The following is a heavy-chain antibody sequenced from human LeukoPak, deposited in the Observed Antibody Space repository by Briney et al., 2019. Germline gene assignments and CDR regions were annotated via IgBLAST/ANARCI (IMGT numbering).Heavy chain of an antibody. CDR2: VNPRNGGT. Sequence: ASVKVSCKASGYTFTGYYIHWVRQAPGQGLEWMGWVNPRNGGTKFAQRFQGRVTMTRDTSISTAYMELSSLKSDDTAVYYCARDIDYYDRSGYYYPRYYHMDVWGQGTTVTISS. CDR1: GYTFTGYY. V-gene: IGHV1-2*02. D-gene: IGHD3-22*01. CDR3: ARDIDYYDRSGYYYPRYYHMDV. J-gene: IGHJ6*03.